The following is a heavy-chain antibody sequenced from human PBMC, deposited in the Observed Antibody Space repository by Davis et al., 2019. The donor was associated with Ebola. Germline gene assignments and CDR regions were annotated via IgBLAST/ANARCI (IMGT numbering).Heavy chain of an antibody. J-gene: IGHJ3*02. CDR1: GFTVSSNY. CDR2: IYSGGST. Sequence: GESLKISCAASGFTVSSNYMSWVRQAPGKGLEWVSVIYSGGSTYYADSVKGRFTISRDNSKNTLYLQMNSLRAEDTAVYYCATALTTLDAFDIWGQGTMVTVSS. V-gene: IGHV3-66*02. CDR3: ATALTTLDAFDI. D-gene: IGHD4-11*01.